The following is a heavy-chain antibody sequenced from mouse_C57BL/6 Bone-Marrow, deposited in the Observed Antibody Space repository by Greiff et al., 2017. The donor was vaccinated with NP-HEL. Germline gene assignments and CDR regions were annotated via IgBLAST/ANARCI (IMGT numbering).Heavy chain of an antibody. CDR1: GFTFSSYG. CDR2: ISSGGSYT. V-gene: IGHV5-6*01. CDR3: ARHGAY. J-gene: IGHJ3*01. Sequence: EVKLQESGGDLVKPGGSLKLSCAASGFTFSSYGMSWVRQTPDKRLEWVATISSGGSYTYYPDSVKGRFTISRDNANNTLYLQMSRLKSEDTAMDYCARHGAYWGQGTLVTVSS.